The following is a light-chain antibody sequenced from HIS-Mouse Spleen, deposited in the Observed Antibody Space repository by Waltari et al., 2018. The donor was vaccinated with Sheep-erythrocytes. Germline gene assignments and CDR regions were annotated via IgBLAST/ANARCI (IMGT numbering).Light chain of an antibody. CDR3: YSTDSSGNHWV. CDR1: ASPRKA. V-gene: IGLV3-10*01. J-gene: IGLJ3*02. CDR2: EDS. Sequence: SSELAQPSSVSVSPGQTPWITFSGDASPRKAAYWYQHKSCQAPVLVIYEDSKRPSGIPERFSGSTSGTMATLTISGGQVEDEADYYCYSTDSSGNHWVFGGGTKLTVL.